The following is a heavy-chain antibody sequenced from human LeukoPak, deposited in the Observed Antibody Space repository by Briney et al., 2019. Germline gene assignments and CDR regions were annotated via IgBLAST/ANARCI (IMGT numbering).Heavy chain of an antibody. J-gene: IGHJ4*02. V-gene: IGHV3-21*01. CDR3: ARDRGWSGGRPSDY. CDR2: ISGSGGST. D-gene: IGHD3-3*01. Sequence: GGSLRLSCAASGFTFSTYAVNWVRQAPGKGLEWVSTISGSGGSTYYADSVKGRFTISRDNAKNSLYLQMNSLRAEDTAVYYCARDRGWSGGRPSDYWGQGTLVTVSS. CDR1: GFTFSTYA.